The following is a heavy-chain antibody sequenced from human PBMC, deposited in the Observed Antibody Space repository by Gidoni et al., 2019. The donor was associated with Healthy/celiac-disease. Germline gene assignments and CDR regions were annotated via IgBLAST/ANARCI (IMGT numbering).Heavy chain of an antibody. D-gene: IGHD6-6*01. J-gene: IGHJ4*02. V-gene: IGHV3-33*01. CDR3: ARDHGSSSFDY. Sequence: QVQLVESGGGVVQPGRSLRLSCAASGFTFSSYGMHWVRQAPGKGLEWVAVIWYDGSNKYYADSVKGRFTISRDNSKNTLYLQMNSLRAEDTAVYYCARDHGSSSFDYWGQGTLVTVSS. CDR2: IWYDGSNK. CDR1: GFTFSSYG.